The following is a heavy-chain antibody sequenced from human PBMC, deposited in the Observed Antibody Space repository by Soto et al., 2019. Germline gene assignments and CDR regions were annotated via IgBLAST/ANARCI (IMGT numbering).Heavy chain of an antibody. D-gene: IGHD1-26*01. CDR2: INHLETT. Sequence: SETLSLTCTVSGASITFGGYFRGWIRQTPGKGLEWIGYINHLETTFYNPSFESRLTLSIDRAKNQFSLKLHSMSAADRAVYFCARGGGSDSFDYWGQGILVTVSS. CDR3: ARGGGSDSFDY. J-gene: IGHJ4*02. V-gene: IGHV4-30-2*01. CDR1: GASITFGGYF.